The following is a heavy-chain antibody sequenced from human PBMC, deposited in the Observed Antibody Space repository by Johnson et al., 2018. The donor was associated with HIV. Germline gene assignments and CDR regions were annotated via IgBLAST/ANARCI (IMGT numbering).Heavy chain of an antibody. CDR3: ARDRRQFVELLSDACDI. D-gene: IGHD3-3*01. Sequence: MLLVESGGGLVQPGGSLRLSCAASRFTFKNYWMTWVRQAPGKGLEWVANIKEDGSEKYYVDSVKGRFTISRDNAKNSLYLQMSGLRVADTAVYYCARDRRQFVELLSDACDIWGQGTMVTVSS. CDR1: RFTFKNYW. J-gene: IGHJ3*02. CDR2: IKEDGSEK. V-gene: IGHV3-7*01.